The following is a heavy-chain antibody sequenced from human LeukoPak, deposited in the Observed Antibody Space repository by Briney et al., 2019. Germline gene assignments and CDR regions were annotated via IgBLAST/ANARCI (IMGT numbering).Heavy chain of an antibody. CDR3: ARGDTLYYDFWSGFSDY. Sequence: GGSLRLSCAASGFTFSSYPMHWVRQAPGKGLEYVSAISSNGGSTYYANSVKGRFTISRDNSKNTLYLQMGSLRAEDMAVYYCARGDTLYYDFWSGFSDYWGQGTLVTVSS. J-gene: IGHJ4*02. CDR2: ISSNGGST. V-gene: IGHV3-64*01. D-gene: IGHD3-3*01. CDR1: GFTFSSYP.